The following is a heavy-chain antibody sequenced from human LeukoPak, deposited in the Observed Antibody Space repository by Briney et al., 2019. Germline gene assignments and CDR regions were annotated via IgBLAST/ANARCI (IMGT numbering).Heavy chain of an antibody. CDR1: GFTFDDYA. J-gene: IGHJ4*02. CDR3: AKDRWAAAAGRFDY. D-gene: IGHD6-13*01. V-gene: IGHV3-9*01. CDR2: ISWNSGSI. Sequence: GGSLRLSCAASGFTFDDYAMHWVRQAPGKGLEGVSGISWNSGSIGYADSVKGRFTISRDNAKNSLYLQMNSLRAEDTALYYCAKDRWAAAAGRFDYWGQGTLVTVSS.